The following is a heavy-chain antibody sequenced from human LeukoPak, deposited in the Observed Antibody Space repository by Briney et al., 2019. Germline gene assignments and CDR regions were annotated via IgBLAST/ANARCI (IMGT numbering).Heavy chain of an antibody. Sequence: GASVKVSCKASGYTFTGYYMHWVRQAPGQGLEWMGWINPNSGGTNYAQKFQGRVTVTRDTSISTAYMELSRLRSDDTAVYYCARGGRYCSSTSCYGSAVPNWFDPWGQGTLVTVSS. J-gene: IGHJ5*02. D-gene: IGHD2-2*01. V-gene: IGHV1-2*02. CDR2: INPNSGGT. CDR3: ARGGRYCSSTSCYGSAVPNWFDP. CDR1: GYTFTGYY.